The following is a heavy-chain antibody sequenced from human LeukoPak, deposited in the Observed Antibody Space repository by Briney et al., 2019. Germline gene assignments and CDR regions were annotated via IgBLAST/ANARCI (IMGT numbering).Heavy chain of an antibody. Sequence: GGSLRLSCAASGFTFSSYSMNWVRQAPGKGLEWVSSISSSSSYIYYADSVKGRFTISRDNAKNSLYLQMNSLRVEDTAVYYCVREPCSGTSCYNDYWGQGTLVTVSS. CDR1: GFTFSSYS. CDR3: VREPCSGTSCYNDY. J-gene: IGHJ4*02. V-gene: IGHV3-21*04. D-gene: IGHD2-2*02. CDR2: ISSSSSYI.